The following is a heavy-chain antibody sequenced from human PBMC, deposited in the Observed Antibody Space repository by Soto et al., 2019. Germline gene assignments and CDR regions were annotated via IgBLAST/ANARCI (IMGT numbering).Heavy chain of an antibody. CDR2: ISSSGSTI. V-gene: IGHV3-11*01. J-gene: IGHJ4*02. D-gene: IGHD3-10*01. Sequence: QVQLVESGGGLVKPGGSLRLSCAASGFTFSDYYMSWIRQAAGKGLEWVSYISSSGSTIYYADSVKGRVTISRDNSKNSLYLQMNSLRAEDTDVYYCARVDTMVRGVYNFDYWGQGTLVTVSS. CDR3: ARVDTMVRGVYNFDY. CDR1: GFTFSDYY.